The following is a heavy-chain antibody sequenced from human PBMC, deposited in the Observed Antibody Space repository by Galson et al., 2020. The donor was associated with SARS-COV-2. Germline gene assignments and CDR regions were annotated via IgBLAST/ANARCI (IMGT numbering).Heavy chain of an antibody. J-gene: IGHJ5*02. D-gene: IGHD1-26*01. Sequence: SETLSLTCTVSGRSLSRYSWSWFRQPPGKGLAWIGYIYYSGTTNYNPSLKSRVTISVDTSKNQFSLELNSVTPADTAVYYCARAPVGRNWFDPWGQGTLVTVSS. V-gene: IGHV4-59*13. CDR1: GRSLSRYS. CDR2: IYYSGTT. CDR3: ARAPVGRNWFDP.